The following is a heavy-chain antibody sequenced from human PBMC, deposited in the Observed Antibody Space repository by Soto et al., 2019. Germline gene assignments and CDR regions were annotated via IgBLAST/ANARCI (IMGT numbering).Heavy chain of an antibody. Sequence: GGSLRLSCAASGFTFSHYAMHWVRQAPGKGLEWVAVISYDGSNKYYADSVKGRFTISRDNSKNTLYLQMNSLRAEDTAVYYCARDRVMITFGGVIVTIGYYYGMDVWGQGTTVTVSS. CDR2: ISYDGSNK. D-gene: IGHD3-16*02. CDR3: ARDRVMITFGGVIVTIGYYYGMDV. J-gene: IGHJ6*02. CDR1: GFTFSHYA. V-gene: IGHV3-30-3*01.